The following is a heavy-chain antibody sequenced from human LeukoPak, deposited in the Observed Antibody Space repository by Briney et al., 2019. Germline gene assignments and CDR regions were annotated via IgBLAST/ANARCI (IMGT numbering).Heavy chain of an antibody. D-gene: IGHD6-13*01. Sequence: TSETLSLTCTVSGGSIRNYYWSWIRQPPGKGLEWIGYIYYSGSTGYNPSLKSRVTISVDTSKNQFSLKLSSVTAADTAVYYCARFITAGGYDALDIWGQGTMVTVSS. CDR2: IYYSGST. CDR1: GGSIRNYY. J-gene: IGHJ3*02. V-gene: IGHV4-59*08. CDR3: ARFITAGGYDALDI.